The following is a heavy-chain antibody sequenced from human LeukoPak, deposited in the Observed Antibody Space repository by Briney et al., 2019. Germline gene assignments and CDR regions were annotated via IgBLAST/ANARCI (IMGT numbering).Heavy chain of an antibody. D-gene: IGHD3-10*01. Sequence: GRSLRLSCAASGFTFSSYGMHWVRQAPGKGLEWVAAIWYDGSNKYYADSVKGRFTISRDNSKNTLYLQMNSLRAEDTAVYYCARERRYYGSGSYYKTLDYWGQGTLVTVSS. CDR3: ARERRYYGSGSYYKTLDY. CDR2: IWYDGSNK. CDR1: GFTFSSYG. V-gene: IGHV3-33*01. J-gene: IGHJ4*02.